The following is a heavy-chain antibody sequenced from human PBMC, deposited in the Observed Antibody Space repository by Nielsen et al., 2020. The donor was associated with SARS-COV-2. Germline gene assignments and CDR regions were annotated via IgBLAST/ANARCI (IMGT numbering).Heavy chain of an antibody. CDR1: GYIFINYG. D-gene: IGHD1-1*01. Sequence: ASVKVSCKASGYIFINYGISWVRQAPGQGLEWLGWISPYNGNTHYAQSLQGRLTLTTDTSTSTAYMELRSLRSDDTAVYYCARPITNNYYYYYMDVWGKGTTVTVSS. CDR2: ISPYNGNT. J-gene: IGHJ6*03. V-gene: IGHV1-18*04. CDR3: ARPITNNYYYYYMDV.